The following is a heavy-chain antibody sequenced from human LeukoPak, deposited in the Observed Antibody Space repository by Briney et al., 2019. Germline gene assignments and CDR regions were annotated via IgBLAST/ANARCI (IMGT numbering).Heavy chain of an antibody. J-gene: IGHJ4*02. Sequence: GASVKVSCKASGGTFSIYAISWVRQAPGQGLEWMGGIIPIFGTANYAQKFQGRVTITADESTSTAYMELSSLRSEDTAVYYCARASREGEMGDFDYWGQGTLVTVSS. CDR3: ARASREGEMGDFDY. CDR1: GGTFSIYA. D-gene: IGHD2-8*01. V-gene: IGHV1-69*13. CDR2: IIPIFGTA.